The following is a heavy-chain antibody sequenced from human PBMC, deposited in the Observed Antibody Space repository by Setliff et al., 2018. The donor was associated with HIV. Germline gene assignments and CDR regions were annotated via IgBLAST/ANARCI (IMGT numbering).Heavy chain of an antibody. D-gene: IGHD1-7*01. CDR1: GGTFSGHA. Sequence: ASVKVSCKAAGGTFSGHAINWVRQAPGQGVEWMGGFDPEDGEAIYAQKFQGRVTMTKDTSTDATYMELSSLTSEDTATYYCATFYKLSGTTTLDFWGQGTLVTVPS. V-gene: IGHV1-24*01. CDR2: FDPEDGEA. J-gene: IGHJ4*02. CDR3: ATFYKLSGTTTLDF.